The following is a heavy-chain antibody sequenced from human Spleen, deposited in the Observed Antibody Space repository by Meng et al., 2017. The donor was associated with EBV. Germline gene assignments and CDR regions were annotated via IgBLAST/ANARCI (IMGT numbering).Heavy chain of an antibody. CDR2: INTDTGNP. J-gene: IGHJ4*02. D-gene: IGHD3-16*02. CDR1: GYIFTSYV. V-gene: IGHV7-4-1*02. CDR3: ARGDYVWGTYRSSYLDY. Sequence: QVQLVQSGSELRKPGASVKISCKVSGYIFTSYVLNWVRQAPGQGLEWMGWINTDTGNPTYAQGFTGRFVFSLDTSVSTAYLQISSLKPEDTAVYYCARGDYVWGTYRSSYLDYWGQGSLVTVAS.